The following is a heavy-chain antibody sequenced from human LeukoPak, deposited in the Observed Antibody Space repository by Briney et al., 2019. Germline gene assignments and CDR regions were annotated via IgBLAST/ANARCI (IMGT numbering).Heavy chain of an antibody. V-gene: IGHV1-2*02. CDR2: INPNSGGT. D-gene: IGHD3-3*01. CDR1: GYTFTGYY. CDR3: AKLYDFWSGYDGAFDI. Sequence: VASVKVSCKASGYTFTGYYMHWVRQAPGQGLDGMGWINPNSGGTNYAQKFQGRVTMTRDTSISTSYMELSRLRSDDTAVYYCAKLYDFWSGYDGAFDIWGQGTMVTVSS. J-gene: IGHJ3*02.